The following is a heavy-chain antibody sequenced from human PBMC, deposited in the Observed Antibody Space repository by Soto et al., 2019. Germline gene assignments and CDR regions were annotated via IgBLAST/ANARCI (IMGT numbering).Heavy chain of an antibody. D-gene: IGHD6-19*01. CDR3: ARDGSSGWGRRLHNHFDF. J-gene: IGHJ4*02. CDR2: IFYSGST. CDR1: GGSISSGGYY. V-gene: IGHV4-61*08. Sequence: SETLALTCTVSGGSISSGGYYWTLISQHPGKGLEWIGYIFYSGSTNYNPSLKSRFTISVDTSKNQFSLKLNSVTAADTAVYYCARDGSSGWGRRLHNHFDFWGQGTLGTVSS.